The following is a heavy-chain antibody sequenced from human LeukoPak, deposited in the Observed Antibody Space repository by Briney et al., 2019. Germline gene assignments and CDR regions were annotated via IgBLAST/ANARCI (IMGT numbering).Heavy chain of an antibody. CDR2: INPSGGGT. J-gene: IGHJ4*02. CDR1: GYTFTSYY. V-gene: IGHV1-46*01. Sequence: ASVKVSCKASGYTFTSYYMHWVRQAPGQGLEWMGIINPSGGGTNYAQKFQGRVTMTRDMSTSTVHMELSSLRSEDTAVYYCARAAAPDSSGWYVNYWGQGTLVTVSS. CDR3: ARAAAPDSSGWYVNY. D-gene: IGHD6-19*01.